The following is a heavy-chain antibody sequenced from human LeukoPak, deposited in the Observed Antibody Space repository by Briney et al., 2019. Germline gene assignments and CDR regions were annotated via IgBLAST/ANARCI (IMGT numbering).Heavy chain of an antibody. CDR3: AKEGSVTMVRGVAYYFDY. D-gene: IGHD3-10*01. CDR2: ISSSGSTI. J-gene: IGHJ4*02. CDR1: GFTFSDYY. V-gene: IGHV3-11*04. Sequence: GGSLRLSCAASGFTFSDYYMSWIRQAPGKGLEWVSYISSSGSTIYYADSVKGRFTISRDNAKNSLYLQMNSLRAEDTAVYYCAKEGSVTMVRGVAYYFDYWGQGTLVTVSS.